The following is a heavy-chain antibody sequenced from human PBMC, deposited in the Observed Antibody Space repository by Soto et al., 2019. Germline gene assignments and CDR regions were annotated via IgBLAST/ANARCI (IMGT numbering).Heavy chain of an antibody. CDR3: ARGRLIASPTPLAYYYYGMDV. CDR2: IIPILGIA. V-gene: IGHV1-69*02. CDR1: GGTFSSYT. J-gene: IGHJ6*02. D-gene: IGHD6-13*01. Sequence: QVQLVQSGAEVKKPGSSVKVSCKASGGTFSSYTISWVRQAPGQGLEWMGRIIPILGIANYAQKFQGRVTITADKSTSTAYMELSSLRSEDTAVYYCARGRLIASPTPLAYYYYGMDVWGHGTTVTVSS.